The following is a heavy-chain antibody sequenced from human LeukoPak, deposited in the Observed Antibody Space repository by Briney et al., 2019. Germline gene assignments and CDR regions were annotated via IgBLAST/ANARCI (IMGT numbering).Heavy chain of an antibody. V-gene: IGHV1-2*06. CDR2: INPNGGGT. D-gene: IGHD3-10*01. Sequence: ASVKVSCKASGYTFTGYYMHWVRQAPGQGLEWMGRINPNGGGTNYAQKFQGRVTMTRDTSVSTAYMELSRLRSDDTAVYYCARGKVITMVRGTLVDYWGQGTLVTVSS. CDR1: GYTFTGYY. CDR3: ARGKVITMVRGTLVDY. J-gene: IGHJ4*02.